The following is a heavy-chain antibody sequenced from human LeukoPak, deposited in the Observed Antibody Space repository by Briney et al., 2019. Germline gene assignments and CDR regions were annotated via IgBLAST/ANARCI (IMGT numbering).Heavy chain of an antibody. CDR2: ISAYNGNT. CDR3: ARDADYYDSSGYPPIDY. D-gene: IGHD3-22*01. Sequence: APVKVSCKASGYTFTSYGISWVRQAPGQGLEWMGWISAYNGNTNYAQKLQGRVTMTTDTSTSTAYMELRSLRSDDTAVYYCARDADYYDSSGYPPIDYWGQGTLVTVSS. V-gene: IGHV1-18*01. CDR1: GYTFTSYG. J-gene: IGHJ4*02.